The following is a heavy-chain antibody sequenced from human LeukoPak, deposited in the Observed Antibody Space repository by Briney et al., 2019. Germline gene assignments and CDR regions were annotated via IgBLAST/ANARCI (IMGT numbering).Heavy chain of an antibody. CDR3: ARARKGNRFDY. CDR2: MNPNSGNT. J-gene: IGHJ4*02. V-gene: IGHV1-8*03. Sequence: ASVKVSCKASGYTFTSYDINWVRQATGQGLEWMGWMNPNSGNTGYAQKFQGRVTITRNTSISTAYMELSSLRSEDTAVYYRARARKGNRFDYWGQGTLVTVSS. CDR1: GYTFTSYD.